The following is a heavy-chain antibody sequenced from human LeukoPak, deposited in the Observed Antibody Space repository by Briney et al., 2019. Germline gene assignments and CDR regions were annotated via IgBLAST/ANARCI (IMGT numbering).Heavy chain of an antibody. CDR2: IYYSGST. CDR3: ARDYCSGGSCNFDY. Sequence: PSQTLSLTCTVSGGSISSGDFYWSWIRQPPGKGLEWIGYIYYSGSTYYNPSLKSRVTISVDTSKNQFSLKLSSVTAADTAVYYCARDYCSGGSCNFDYWGQGTLVTVSS. J-gene: IGHJ4*02. V-gene: IGHV4-30-4*08. D-gene: IGHD2-15*01. CDR1: GGSISSGDFY.